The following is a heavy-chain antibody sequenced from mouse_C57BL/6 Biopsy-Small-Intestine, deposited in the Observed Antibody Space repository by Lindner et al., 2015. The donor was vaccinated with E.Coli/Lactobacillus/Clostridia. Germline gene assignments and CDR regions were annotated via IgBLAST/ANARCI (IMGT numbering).Heavy chain of an antibody. CDR1: GFTFSSYG. CDR3: ARHSSYAMDY. Sequence: VQLQESGGDLVKPGGPLKLSCAASGFTFSSYGMSWVRQTPDKRLEWVATISSGGSYTYYPDSVKGRFTISRDNAKNTLYLQMSSLKSEDTAMYYCARHSSYAMDYWGQGTSVTVSS. J-gene: IGHJ4*01. V-gene: IGHV5-6*01. CDR2: ISSGGSYT. D-gene: IGHD1-1*01.